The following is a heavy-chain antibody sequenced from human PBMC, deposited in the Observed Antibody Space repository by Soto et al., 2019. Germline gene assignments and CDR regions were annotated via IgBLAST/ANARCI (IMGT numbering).Heavy chain of an antibody. D-gene: IGHD6-6*01. CDR2: IDQDGSAK. J-gene: IGHJ5*02. CDR1: GFTFSSYW. CDR3: ARGHSSSPNWFDP. V-gene: IGHV3-7*03. Sequence: GGSLRLSCAASGFTFSSYWMNWVRQAPGKGLEWVASIDQDGSAKYYVDSVKGRFTISKDNAKNSVYLQMNSLRAEDTAVYYCARGHSSSPNWFDPWGQGTLVTVSS.